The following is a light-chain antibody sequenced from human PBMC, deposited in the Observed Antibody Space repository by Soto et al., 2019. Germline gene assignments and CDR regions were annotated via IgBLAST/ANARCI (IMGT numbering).Light chain of an antibody. V-gene: IGKV3-11*01. CDR2: DAS. CDR1: QSVSSF. Sequence: EIVLTQSPGTLSLSPGESATLSCRASQSVSSFLAWYQQKPGQSPRLLIYDASNRATGIPTRFSGSGSGTDFTVTIIRLEPDDFAVYYCQARSNWPSFGPGTKVDI. J-gene: IGKJ3*01. CDR3: QARSNWPS.